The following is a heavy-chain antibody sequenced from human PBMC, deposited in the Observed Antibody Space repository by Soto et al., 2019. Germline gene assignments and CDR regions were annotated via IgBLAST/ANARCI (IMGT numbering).Heavy chain of an antibody. CDR2: ISSDGSHE. V-gene: IGHV3-30*18. Sequence: QLELVESGGGVVHPGTSLRLSCAASGFSFNRFATHWVRQAPGKGLEWVALISSDGSHEMYADSVKGRFTISRENSKNRLYLQMNTLRVEDPALYFGANDRVPVGSVVIIPYYFDVWGRGTLVTVSS. D-gene: IGHD3-22*01. CDR3: ANDRVPVGSVVIIPYYFDV. CDR1: GFSFNRFA. J-gene: IGHJ4*02.